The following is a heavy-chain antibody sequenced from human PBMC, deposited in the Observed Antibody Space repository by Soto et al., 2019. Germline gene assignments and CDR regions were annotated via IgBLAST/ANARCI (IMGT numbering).Heavy chain of an antibody. CDR1: GFSLSTSGVG. CDR2: IYWDDDK. V-gene: IGHV2-5*02. CDR3: AHTGGVRGHNWFDP. D-gene: IGHD3-10*01. J-gene: IGHJ5*02. Sequence: QITLKESGPTLVKPTQTLTLTCTFSGFSLSTSGVGVGWIRQPPGKALEWLALIYWDDDKRYSPSLKSRLTITKDTSNNQVVLTMTNMDPVDTATYYCAHTGGVRGHNWFDPWGQGTLVTVSS.